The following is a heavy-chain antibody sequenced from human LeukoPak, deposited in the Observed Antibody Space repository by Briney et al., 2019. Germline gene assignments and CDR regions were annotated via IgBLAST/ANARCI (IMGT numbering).Heavy chain of an antibody. CDR1: GFSFSHYE. J-gene: IGHJ6*03. D-gene: IGHD3-16*01. CDR3: AKLGGHPLHNYYVGV. V-gene: IGHV3-48*03. CDR2: IDTIGRTI. Sequence: GGSLRLSRAASGFSFSHYEMNWVRQAPGKGLGWVAYIDTIGRTIYYAASVRGRFTISRGNAENSLFLQMNSLRAEDTAVYYCAKLGGHPLHNYYVGVWGKGTTVAVSS.